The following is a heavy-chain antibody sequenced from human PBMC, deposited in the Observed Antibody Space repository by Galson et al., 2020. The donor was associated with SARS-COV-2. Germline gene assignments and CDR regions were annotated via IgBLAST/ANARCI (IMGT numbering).Heavy chain of an antibody. Sequence: SETLSLTCAVYGGSFSGYYWSWIRQPPGKGLEWIGEINHSGSTNYNPSLKSRVTISVDTSKNQFSLKLSSVTAADTAVYYCARVHGNYDFWSGYLLDYYYYGMDVWGQGTTVTVSS. CDR1: GGSFSGYY. CDR2: INHSGST. CDR3: ARVHGNYDFWSGYLLDYYYYGMDV. V-gene: IGHV4-34*01. J-gene: IGHJ6*02. D-gene: IGHD3-3*01.